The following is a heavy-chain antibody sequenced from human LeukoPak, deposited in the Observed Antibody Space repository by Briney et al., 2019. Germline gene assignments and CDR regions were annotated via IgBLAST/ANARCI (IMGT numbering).Heavy chain of an antibody. Sequence: SETLSLTCTVSGGSISSSSYYWGWIRQPPGKGLEWIGSIYYSGSTYYNPSLKSRVTISADTSKNEFSLKLTSVTVADTAVYYCVRGSVIIPDWGQGTLVTVSS. J-gene: IGHJ4*02. CDR3: VRGSVIIPD. CDR1: GGSISSSSYY. D-gene: IGHD4-23*01. CDR2: IYYSGST. V-gene: IGHV4-39*02.